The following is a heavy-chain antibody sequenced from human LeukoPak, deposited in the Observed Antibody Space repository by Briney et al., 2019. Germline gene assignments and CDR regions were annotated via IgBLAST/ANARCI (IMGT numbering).Heavy chain of an antibody. CDR2: ISSSSSYI. CDR1: GFTFSSYS. D-gene: IGHD6-19*01. V-gene: IGHV3-21*01. CDR3: ARGTRAGTRPLPNY. Sequence: GGSLRLSCAASGFTFSSYSMNWVRQAPGKGLEWVSSISSSSSYIYYADSVKGRFTISRDNAKNSLYLQMNSLRAEDTAVYYCARGTRAGTRPLPNYWGQGTLVTVSS. J-gene: IGHJ4*02.